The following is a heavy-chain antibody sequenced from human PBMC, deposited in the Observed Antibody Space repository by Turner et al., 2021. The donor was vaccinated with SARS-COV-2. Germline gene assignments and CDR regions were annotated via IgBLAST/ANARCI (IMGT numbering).Heavy chain of an antibody. Sequence: QLQLQESGPGLVKPSETLSLPCTVSGGPISSSSSYWGWIRQPPGKGLEWIGSIYYSGSSYYKPSLKSRVTISVDTSKNQFSLKLSSVTAADTAVYYCARLPVGYYGSGSYYHYGMDVWGQGTTVTVSS. CDR2: IYYSGSS. CDR1: GGPISSSSSY. CDR3: ARLPVGYYGSGSYYHYGMDV. J-gene: IGHJ6*02. D-gene: IGHD3-10*01. V-gene: IGHV4-39*01.